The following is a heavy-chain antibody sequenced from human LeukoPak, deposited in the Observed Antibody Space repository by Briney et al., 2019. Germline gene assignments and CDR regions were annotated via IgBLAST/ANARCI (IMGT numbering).Heavy chain of an antibody. Sequence: ASVKVTCKASGYRFITYGLSWVRQAPGQGLEWMGCISAYNGNTNFAPKLQGRVTMTADTSTSTAYMELRSLRSDDTAVYYCARDVFEGFGERVIDAFDLWGQGTMVTVSS. D-gene: IGHD3-10*01. V-gene: IGHV1-18*01. J-gene: IGHJ3*01. CDR2: ISAYNGNT. CDR1: GYRFITYG. CDR3: ARDVFEGFGERVIDAFDL.